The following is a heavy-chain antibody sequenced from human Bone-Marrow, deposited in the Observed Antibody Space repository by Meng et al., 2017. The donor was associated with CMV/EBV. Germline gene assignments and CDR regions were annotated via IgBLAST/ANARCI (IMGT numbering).Heavy chain of an antibody. CDR2: IYHSGST. CDR3: ARDLGTVAPGF. D-gene: IGHD4-23*01. J-gene: IGHJ4*02. Sequence: TCAVTGGSISSNSWWSWVRQPPGKGLEWIGEIYHSGSTNYNPSLKSRVTISVDKSKNQLSLKLNSMTAADTAVYYCARDLGTVAPGFWGQGTLVTVSS. CDR1: GGSISSNSW. V-gene: IGHV4-4*02.